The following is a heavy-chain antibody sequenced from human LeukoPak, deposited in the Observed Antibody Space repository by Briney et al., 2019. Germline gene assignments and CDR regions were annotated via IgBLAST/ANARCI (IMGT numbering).Heavy chain of an antibody. V-gene: IGHV4-34*01. CDR3: ARAAVYSSSWVYYYYMDV. D-gene: IGHD6-13*01. CDR1: GGSFSGYY. Sequence: SETLSLTCAVYGGSFSGYYWSWIRQPPGKGLEWIGEINHSGSTNYNPSLKSRVTISVDTSKNQFSLKLSSVTAADTAVYYCARAAVYSSSWVYYYYMDVWGKGTRVTVSS. CDR2: INHSGST. J-gene: IGHJ6*03.